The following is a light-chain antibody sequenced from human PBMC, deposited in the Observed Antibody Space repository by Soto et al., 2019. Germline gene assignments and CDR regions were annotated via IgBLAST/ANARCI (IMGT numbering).Light chain of an antibody. CDR3: QHYDSYPIT. CDR2: DVS. CDR1: QTISGW. J-gene: IGKJ5*01. V-gene: IGKV1-5*01. Sequence: DIQMTQSPSTLSASVGDRVTITCRASQTISGWLAWYQQKPGKAPNLRSYDVSILESGVPSRFSGSGFGTDFTLPISSLQPADSATYYCQHYDSYPITFGQGTRLEI.